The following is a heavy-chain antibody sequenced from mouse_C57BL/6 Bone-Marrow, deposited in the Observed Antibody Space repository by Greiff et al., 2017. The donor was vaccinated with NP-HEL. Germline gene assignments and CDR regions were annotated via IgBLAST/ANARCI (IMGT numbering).Heavy chain of an antibody. Sequence: VKLQESGAELVRPGTSVKVSCKASGYAFTNYLIEWVKQRPGQGLEWIGVINPGSGGTNYNEKFKGKATLTADKSSSTAYMQLSSLTSEDSAVYFCAREVVAHYFDYWGQGTTLTVSS. CDR2: INPGSGGT. D-gene: IGHD1-1*01. CDR3: AREVVAHYFDY. V-gene: IGHV1-54*01. CDR1: GYAFTNYL. J-gene: IGHJ2*01.